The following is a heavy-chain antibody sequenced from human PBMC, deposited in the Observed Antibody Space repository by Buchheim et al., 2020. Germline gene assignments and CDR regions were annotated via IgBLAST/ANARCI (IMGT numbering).Heavy chain of an antibody. D-gene: IGHD6-6*01. CDR1: GFTFSSYA. J-gene: IGHJ4*02. CDR2: ISGSGGTI. CDR3: AKDGRFSIAAPSDY. Sequence: EVQLLESGGGLVQPGRSLRLSCAASGFTFSSYAMSWVRQAPGKGLEWVTAISGSGGTIYYADSVKGRFTISRDNSKNTLYLQMNSLRAEDTAIYYCAKDGRFSIAAPSDYWGQGTL. V-gene: IGHV3-23*01.